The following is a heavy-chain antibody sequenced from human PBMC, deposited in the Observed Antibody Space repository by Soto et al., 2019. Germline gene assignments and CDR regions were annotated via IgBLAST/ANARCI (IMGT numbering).Heavy chain of an antibody. J-gene: IGHJ4*02. D-gene: IGHD5-18*01. CDR3: TRGVRGYVSY. CDR1: NYYISNGYY. CDR2: VYHRENT. Sequence: PSAPLCLTWVVSNYYISNGYYWGWIRQPPGKGLEWIGTVYHRENTDYNPSLKSRVTISIDTSNNQFSLMLTSVTAADTAFYFCTRGVRGYVSYWGPGTLVTVSS. V-gene: IGHV4-38-2*01.